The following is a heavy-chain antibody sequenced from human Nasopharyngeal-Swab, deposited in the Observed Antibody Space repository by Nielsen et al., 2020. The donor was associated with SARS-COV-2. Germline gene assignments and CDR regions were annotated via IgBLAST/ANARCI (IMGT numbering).Heavy chain of an antibody. J-gene: IGHJ5*02. V-gene: IGHV3-74*01. CDR3: ARDVAGADSA. CDR1: GFTFSRYW. D-gene: IGHD2-21*01. Sequence: LSLTCAASGFTFSRYWMHWVRQAPGKGLVWVSRTDENARTTNYADSVKGRFTISRDNAKNTLYLQMNSLRVEDTGLYYCARDVAGADSAWGQGTLVTVSS. CDR2: TDENARTT.